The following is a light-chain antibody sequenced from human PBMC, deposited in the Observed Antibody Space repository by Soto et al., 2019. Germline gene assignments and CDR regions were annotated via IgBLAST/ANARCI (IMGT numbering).Light chain of an antibody. CDR2: EDN. J-gene: IGLJ3*02. V-gene: IGLV6-57*03. CDR1: SGNIASNY. Sequence: NFMLTQPHSVSESPGKTVTISCTRSSGNIASNYVQWYQQRPGSAPSTVIYEDNQRPSGVPDRFSGSIDSSSNSASLTISGLKTEDEADYYWQSFDTNNYWVFGGGTKLTVL. CDR3: QSFDTNNYWV.